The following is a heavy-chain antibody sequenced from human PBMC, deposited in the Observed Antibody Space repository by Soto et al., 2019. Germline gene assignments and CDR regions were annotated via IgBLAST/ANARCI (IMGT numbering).Heavy chain of an antibody. CDR2: IYYSGST. CDR3: ARGGFPRSFDY. Sequence: SETLSLTCTVSGGSISSSSYYWGWIRQPPGKGLEWIGSIYYSGSTYYNPSLKSRVTISVDTSKNQFSLKLSSVTAADTAVYYCARGGFPRSFDYWRQGPPFPVS. V-gene: IGHV4-39*01. D-gene: IGHD3-16*01. CDR1: GGSISSSSYY. J-gene: IGHJ4*02.